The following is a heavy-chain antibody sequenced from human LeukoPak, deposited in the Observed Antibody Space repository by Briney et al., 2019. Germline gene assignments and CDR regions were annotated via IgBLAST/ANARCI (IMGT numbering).Heavy chain of an antibody. V-gene: IGHV3-21*01. Sequence: PGGSLRLSCAASGFTFSTYSMSWVRQSPGKGLEWVSSLSASSGYIYYADSVKGRFTISRDNSKNTLYLQMNSLRAEDTAVYYCAKDMFRYSSGDAFDIWGQGTMVTVSS. CDR1: GFTFSTYS. CDR3: AKDMFRYSSGDAFDI. D-gene: IGHD6-19*01. J-gene: IGHJ3*02. CDR2: LSASSGYI.